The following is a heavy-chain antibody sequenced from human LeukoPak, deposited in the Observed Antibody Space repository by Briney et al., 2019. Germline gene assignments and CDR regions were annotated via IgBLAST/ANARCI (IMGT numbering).Heavy chain of an antibody. CDR1: DASISSYF. V-gene: IGHV4-30-4*01. Sequence: SETLSLTCSVSDASISSYFWSWIRQPPGKCLEWIGYIYYSGSTYYNPSLKSRVTISVDTSKNQFSLKLSSVTAADTAVYYCASVVVVAATYDAFDIWGQGTMVTVSS. D-gene: IGHD2-15*01. CDR2: IYYSGST. J-gene: IGHJ3*02. CDR3: ASVVVVAATYDAFDI.